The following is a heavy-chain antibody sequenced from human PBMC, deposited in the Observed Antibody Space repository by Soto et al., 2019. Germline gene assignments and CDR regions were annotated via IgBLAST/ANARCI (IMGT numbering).Heavy chain of an antibody. D-gene: IGHD2-2*02. Sequence: PGESLKISCKGSGYSFTSYWISWVRQMPGKGLEWMGRIDPSDSYTNYSPSFQGHVTLSADKSISTAYLQWSSLKASDTAMYYCARHGCSSTSCYMVYGMDVWGQGTTVTVSS. J-gene: IGHJ6*02. CDR2: IDPSDSYT. CDR1: GYSFTSYW. CDR3: ARHGCSSTSCYMVYGMDV. V-gene: IGHV5-10-1*01.